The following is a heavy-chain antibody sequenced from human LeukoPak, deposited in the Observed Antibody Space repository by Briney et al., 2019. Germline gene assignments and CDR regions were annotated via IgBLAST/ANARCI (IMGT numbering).Heavy chain of an antibody. D-gene: IGHD5-12*01. CDR3: ATGVIVATNSYGMDV. Sequence: SVKVSCTASGGTFSSYAISWVRQAPGQGLEWMGRIIPILGIANYAQKFQGRVTITPDKSKSTAYIELCSLISEDTAWYYCATGVIVATNSYGMDVWGQGTTVTVSS. CDR1: GGTFSSYA. V-gene: IGHV1-69*04. J-gene: IGHJ6*02. CDR2: IIPILGIA.